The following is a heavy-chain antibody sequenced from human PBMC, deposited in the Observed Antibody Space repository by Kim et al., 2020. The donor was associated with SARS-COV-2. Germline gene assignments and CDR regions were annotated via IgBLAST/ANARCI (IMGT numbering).Heavy chain of an antibody. CDR2: IWYDGSNK. CDR1: GFTFSSYG. J-gene: IGHJ6*02. D-gene: IGHD6-13*01. V-gene: IGHV3-33*01. CDR3: ARDRAAAGLLYYYGMDV. Sequence: GGSLRLSCAASGFTFSSYGMHWVRQAPGKGLEWVAVIWYDGSNKYYADSVKGRFTISRDNSKNTLYLQMNSLRAEDTAVYYCARDRAAAGLLYYYGMDVWGQGTTVTVSS.